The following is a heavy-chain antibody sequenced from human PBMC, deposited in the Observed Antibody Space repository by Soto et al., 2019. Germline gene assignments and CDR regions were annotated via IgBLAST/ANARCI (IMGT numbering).Heavy chain of an antibody. D-gene: IGHD3-16*02. V-gene: IGHV4-34*01. CDR3: ARGSSGYDYVWGSYRLNWFDP. CDR2: INHSGST. J-gene: IGHJ5*02. Sequence: SETLSLTCAVYGGSFSGYYWSWIRQPPGKGLEWIGEINHSGSTNYNPSLKSRVTISVDTSKNQFSLKLSSVTAADTAVYYCARGSSGYDYVWGSYRLNWFDPWGQGTLVTVSS. CDR1: GGSFSGYY.